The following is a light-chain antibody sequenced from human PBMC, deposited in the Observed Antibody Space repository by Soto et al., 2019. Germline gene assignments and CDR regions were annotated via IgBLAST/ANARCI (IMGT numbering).Light chain of an antibody. CDR2: DAS. CDR3: HQRSSWPPT. Sequence: EIVLTQSPATLSLSPGDRATLSCRASQSVSSYLAWYQQKPGQAPRLLIYDASSRATGIPARFSGSGSGTDFPLTITTLEPEDFSVCYCHQRSSWPPTFGGGTKVEIK. V-gene: IGKV3-11*01. CDR1: QSVSSY. J-gene: IGKJ4*01.